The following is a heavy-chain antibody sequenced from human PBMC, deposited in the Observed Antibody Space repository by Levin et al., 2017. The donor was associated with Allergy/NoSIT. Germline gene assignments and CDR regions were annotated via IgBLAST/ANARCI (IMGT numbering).Heavy chain of an antibody. V-gene: IGHV3-30*18. J-gene: IGHJ4*02. CDR2: ISYDASNI. CDR3: ANLGTLSSSSDY. D-gene: IGHD6-6*01. CDR1: GFTFSAYA. Sequence: GESLKISCVASGFTFSAYAMHWVRQAPGKGLEWVAVISYDASNIQYGDSVKGRFTISRDNSKNTLYLQMNSLRPEDTAVYYCANLGTLSSSSDYWGQGTLVTVSS.